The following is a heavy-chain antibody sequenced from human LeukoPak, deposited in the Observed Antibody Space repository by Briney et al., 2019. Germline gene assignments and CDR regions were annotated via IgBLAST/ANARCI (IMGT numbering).Heavy chain of an antibody. Sequence: GGSLRLSCAASGFSFSSYGMHWVRRAPGKGLEWVAFIRYDGNVKHYADSVKGRFTISRDNSKNTLFLQMSSLRAEDTAVYYCARAYSSSWYDFWGQGTLVTVSS. CDR2: IRYDGNVK. D-gene: IGHD6-13*01. CDR1: GFSFSSYG. V-gene: IGHV3-30*02. CDR3: ARAYSSSWYDF. J-gene: IGHJ5*01.